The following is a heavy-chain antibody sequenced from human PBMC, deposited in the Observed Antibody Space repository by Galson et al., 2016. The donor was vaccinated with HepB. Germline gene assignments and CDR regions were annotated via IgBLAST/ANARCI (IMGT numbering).Heavy chain of an antibody. Sequence: SVKVSCKVSGFSLIDLSMHWVRQAPGKGLEWMGGRDLEDGEIIYAQNFQDRVSMTEDTSTDTAYMELGGLTSDDTAVYYCITDGGNWGQGTLVTVSS. V-gene: IGHV1-24*01. CDR2: RDLEDGEI. J-gene: IGHJ4*02. CDR1: GFSLIDLS. CDR3: ITDGGN. D-gene: IGHD3-10*01.